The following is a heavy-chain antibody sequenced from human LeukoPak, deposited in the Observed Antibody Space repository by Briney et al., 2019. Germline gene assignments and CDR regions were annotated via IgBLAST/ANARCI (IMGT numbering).Heavy chain of an antibody. D-gene: IGHD5-24*01. J-gene: IGHJ5*02. Sequence: GGSLRLSCAASGFTFSSFSMNWVRQAPGKGLEWVSSISSSSSYIYYADSVKGRFTISRDNAKNSLYLQMNSLRAEDTAVYYCARDGREMATRGWFDPWGQGTLVTVSS. CDR1: GFTFSSFS. CDR3: ARDGREMATRGWFDP. V-gene: IGHV3-21*01. CDR2: ISSSSSYI.